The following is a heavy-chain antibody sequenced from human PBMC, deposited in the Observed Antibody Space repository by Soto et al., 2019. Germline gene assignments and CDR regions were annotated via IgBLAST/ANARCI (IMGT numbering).Heavy chain of an antibody. V-gene: IGHV1-3*01. D-gene: IGHD6-19*01. CDR2: INAGNGNT. J-gene: IGHJ5*02. Sequence: VASVKVSCKASGYTFTSYAMHWVRQAPGQRLEWMGWINAGNGNTKYAQKFQGRVTITRDTSASTAYMELSSLRSEDTAVYYCARDLAAVAVSRTNWFDPWGQGTLVTVSS. CDR1: GYTFTSYA. CDR3: ARDLAAVAVSRTNWFDP.